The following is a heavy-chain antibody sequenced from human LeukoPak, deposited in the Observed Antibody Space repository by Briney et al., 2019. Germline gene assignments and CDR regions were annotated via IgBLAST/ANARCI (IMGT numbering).Heavy chain of an antibody. CDR1: GYSFTTFW. CDR2: IHPGDSDT. V-gene: IGHV5-51*01. D-gene: IGHD5-18*01. Sequence: GQSLKISCKGSGYSFTTFWIGWVRQMPGKGLEWMGIIHPGDSDTTYSPSFQGQITISVDKSISTAYLQWSSLKASDTAIYYCARSYTLMAFFDYWGQGTLVTVSS. CDR3: ARSYTLMAFFDY. J-gene: IGHJ4*02.